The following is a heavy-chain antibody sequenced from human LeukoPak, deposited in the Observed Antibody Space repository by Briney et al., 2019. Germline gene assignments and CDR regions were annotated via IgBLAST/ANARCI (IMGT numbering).Heavy chain of an antibody. D-gene: IGHD6-13*01. CDR1: GYTFNSYG. V-gene: IGHV1-18*01. Sequence: ASVKVSCKASGYTFNSYGFSWVRQAPGQGLEWMGWISAYNGNTNYAQNLRGRVTMTADTSTSTAYMELRSLRSDDTAVYYCARFFPIAAAGTWYYGMDVWGQGTTVTVSS. J-gene: IGHJ6*02. CDR3: ARFFPIAAAGTWYYGMDV. CDR2: ISAYNGNT.